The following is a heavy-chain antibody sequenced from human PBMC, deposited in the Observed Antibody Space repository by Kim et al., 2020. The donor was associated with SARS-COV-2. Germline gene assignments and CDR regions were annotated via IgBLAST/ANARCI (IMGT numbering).Heavy chain of an antibody. CDR2: IYYSGST. Sequence: SETLSLTCTVSGGSISSSSYYWGWIRQPPGKGLEWIGSIYYSGSTYYNPSLKSRVTISVDTSKNQFSLKLSSVTAADTAVYYCARQGALDYWGQGTLVTVSS. V-gene: IGHV4-39*01. CDR3: ARQGALDY. CDR1: GGSISSSSYY. J-gene: IGHJ4*02.